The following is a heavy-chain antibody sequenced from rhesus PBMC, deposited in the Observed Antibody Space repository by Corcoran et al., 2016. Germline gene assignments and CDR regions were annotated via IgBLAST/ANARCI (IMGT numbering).Heavy chain of an antibody. J-gene: IGHJ4*01. D-gene: IGHD3-3*01. V-gene: IGHV4S10*01. CDR2: IYRSSTSP. Sequence: QVQLQESGPGVVKPSETLSLTCAVSGGSISDSYRWSWIRQPPRRGLEWIGHIYRSSTSPNYNPSHKSRVTISKDTSKNQFSLKLSSVTAADTAVYYCASPTLWTGYYYFDYWGQGVLVTVSS. CDR1: GGSISDSYR. CDR3: ASPTLWTGYYYFDY.